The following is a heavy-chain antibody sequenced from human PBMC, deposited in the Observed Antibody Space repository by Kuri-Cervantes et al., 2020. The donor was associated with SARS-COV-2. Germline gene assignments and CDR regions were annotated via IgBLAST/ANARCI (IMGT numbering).Heavy chain of an antibody. CDR3: AREPPGWLRNSGENWYFDL. CDR1: GGSISSCY. V-gene: IGHV4-59*01. D-gene: IGHD5-12*01. Sequence: SETLSLTCTVSGGSISSCYWSWIRQPPGKGLEWIGYIYYSGSTNYNPSLKSRVTISVDTSKNQFSLKLSSVTAADTAVYYCAREPPGWLRNSGENWYFDLWGRGTLVTVSS. J-gene: IGHJ2*01. CDR2: IYYSGST.